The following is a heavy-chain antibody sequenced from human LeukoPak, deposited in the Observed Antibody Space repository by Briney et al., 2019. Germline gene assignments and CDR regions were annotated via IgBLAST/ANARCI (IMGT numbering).Heavy chain of an antibody. J-gene: IGHJ4*02. V-gene: IGHV1-46*01. CDR1: GYAFTYYY. D-gene: IGHD1-26*01. Sequence: ASVKVSCKASGYAFTYYYIHRVRQPSGQGLEWMGFINTSDSSTSYAQKFQGRVIMTRDTSTSTVYMDLSSLRSDDTAVYYCARADGGSHLFDYWGQGTLVTVSS. CDR2: INTSDSST. CDR3: ARADGGSHLFDY.